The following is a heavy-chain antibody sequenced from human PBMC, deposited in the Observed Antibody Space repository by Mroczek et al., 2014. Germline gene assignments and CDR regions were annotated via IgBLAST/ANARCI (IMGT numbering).Heavy chain of an antibody. V-gene: IGHV4-34*01. CDR2: INHSGST. D-gene: IGHD4-17*01. CDR1: GGSFSGYY. Sequence: QVQLQESGAGLLKPSETLSLTCAVYGGSFSGYYWSWIRQPPGKGLEWIGEINHSGSTNYNPSLKSRVTISVDTSKNQFSLKLSSVTAADTAVYYCEIRHPYGDYGDYWGQGTLVTVSS. CDR3: EIRHPYGDYGDY. J-gene: IGHJ4*02.